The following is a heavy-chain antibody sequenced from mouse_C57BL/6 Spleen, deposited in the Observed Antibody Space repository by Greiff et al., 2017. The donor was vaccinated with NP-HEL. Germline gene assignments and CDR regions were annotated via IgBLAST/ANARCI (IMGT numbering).Heavy chain of an antibody. Sequence: QVQLQQSGPELVKPGASVKISCKASGYAFSSSWMNWVKQRPGKGLEWIGRIYPGDGDTNYNGKFKGKATLTADKSSSTAYMQLSSLTSEDSAVYFCARTLYDGYLYYAMDYWGQGTSVTVSS. D-gene: IGHD2-3*01. J-gene: IGHJ4*01. CDR2: IYPGDGDT. CDR3: ARTLYDGYLYYAMDY. CDR1: GYAFSSSW. V-gene: IGHV1-82*01.